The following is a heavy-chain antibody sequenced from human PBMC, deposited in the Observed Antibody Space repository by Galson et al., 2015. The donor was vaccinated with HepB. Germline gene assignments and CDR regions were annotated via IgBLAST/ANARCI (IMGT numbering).Heavy chain of an antibody. CDR3: TTASRGAFDI. CDR1: GFTFSSYS. Sequence: SLRLSCAASGFTFSSYSMNWVRQAPGKGLEWVGRIKSKTDGGTTDYAAPVKGRFTISRDDSKNTLYLQMNSLKTEDTAVYYCTTASRGAFDIWGQGTMVTVSS. CDR2: IKSKTDGGTT. V-gene: IGHV3-15*07. J-gene: IGHJ3*02. D-gene: IGHD3-10*01.